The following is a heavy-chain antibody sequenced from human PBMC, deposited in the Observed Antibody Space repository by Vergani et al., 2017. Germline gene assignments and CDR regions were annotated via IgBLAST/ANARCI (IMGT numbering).Heavy chain of an antibody. V-gene: IGHV3-30*18. CDR1: GFTFSSYG. J-gene: IGHJ6*02. D-gene: IGHD3-10*01. CDR2: ISYDGSNK. Sequence: QVQLVESGGGVVQPGRSLRLSCAASGFTFSSYGMHWVRQAPGKGLEWVAVISYDGSNKYYADSVEGRFTISRDNSKNTLYLQMNSLRAEDTAVYYCAKPSYGSGSYKKGVDYYYYGMDVWGQGTTVTVSS. CDR3: AKPSYGSGSYKKGVDYYYYGMDV.